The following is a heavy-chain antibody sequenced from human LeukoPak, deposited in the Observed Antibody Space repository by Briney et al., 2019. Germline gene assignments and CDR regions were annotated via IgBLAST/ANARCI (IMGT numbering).Heavy chain of an antibody. D-gene: IGHD3-3*01. CDR3: AVGVERFIHEYFQH. Sequence: ASVKVSCKASGYTFNNYAMHWVRQAPGQRLEWMGWINAGNGNTKYSQKFQGRVIITRDTSASTAYMELSSLRSEDTAVYYCAVGVERFIHEYFQHWGQGTLITVSS. CDR1: GYTFNNYA. V-gene: IGHV1-3*01. CDR2: INAGNGNT. J-gene: IGHJ1*01.